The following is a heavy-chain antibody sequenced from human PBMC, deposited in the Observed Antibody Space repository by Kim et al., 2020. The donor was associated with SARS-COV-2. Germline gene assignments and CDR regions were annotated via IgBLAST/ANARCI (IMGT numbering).Heavy chain of an antibody. J-gene: IGHJ6*03. CDR2: ISGSGGST. CDR1: GFTFSSYA. D-gene: IGHD5-12*01. V-gene: IGHV3-23*01. CDR3: AKAAKYSGYDYVSYYYYYMDV. Sequence: GGSLRLSCAASGFTFSSYAMSWVRQAPGKGLEWVSAISGSGGSTYYADSVKGRFTISRDNSKNTLYLQMNSLRAEDTAVYYCAKAAKYSGYDYVSYYYYYMDVWGKGTTVTASS.